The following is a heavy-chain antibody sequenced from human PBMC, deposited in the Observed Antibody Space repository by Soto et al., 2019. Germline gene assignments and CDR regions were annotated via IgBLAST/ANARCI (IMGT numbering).Heavy chain of an antibody. V-gene: IGHV1-69*13. J-gene: IGHJ5*02. D-gene: IGHD2-21*02. CDR2: IIPIFGTA. CDR3: ASLSWAYCGGDCYIPQQFDP. CDR1: VETNSIYP. Sequence: RASVKVSRKASVETNSIYPISRVRQDHGQGLEWMGGIIPIFGTANNAQKFQGRVTITADESTSTAYMELSSLRSEDTAVYYCASLSWAYCGGDCYIPQQFDPWGQGTLVTVSS.